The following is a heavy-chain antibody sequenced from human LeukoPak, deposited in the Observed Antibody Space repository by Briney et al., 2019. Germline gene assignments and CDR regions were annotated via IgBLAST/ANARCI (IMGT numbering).Heavy chain of an antibody. Sequence: SETLSLTCTVSGGSISSSSYYWGWIRQPPGTGLEWIGSIYYSGSTNYSPSLKSRVTISVDTSKNQFSLKLSSVTAADTAVYYCARGGGYLDYWGQGTLVTVSS. D-gene: IGHD4-23*01. V-gene: IGHV4-39*07. CDR1: GGSISSSSYY. CDR2: IYYSGST. CDR3: ARGGGYLDY. J-gene: IGHJ4*02.